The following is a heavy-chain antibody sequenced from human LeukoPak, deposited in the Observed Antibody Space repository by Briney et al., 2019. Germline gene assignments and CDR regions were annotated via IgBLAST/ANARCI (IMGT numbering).Heavy chain of an antibody. V-gene: IGHV3-23*01. CDR1: GFTFSSYG. Sequence: PGGSLRLSCAASGFTFSSYGMSWVRQAPGKELEWVSAISGSGGSTYYADSVKGRFTISRDNSKNTLYLQMNSLRAEDTAVYYCAKDVSSYYGSDYYFDYWGQGTLVTVSS. CDR3: AKDVSSYYGSDYYFDY. J-gene: IGHJ4*02. D-gene: IGHD3-10*01. CDR2: ISGSGGST.